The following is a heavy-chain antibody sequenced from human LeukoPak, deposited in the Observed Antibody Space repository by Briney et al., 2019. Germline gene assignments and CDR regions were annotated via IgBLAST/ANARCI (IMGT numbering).Heavy chain of an antibody. J-gene: IGHJ3*02. Sequence: GGSLTLSCAASGFTFTGFFMSWLRQAPGKGLEWVSSISSSSSYIYYADSVKGRFTISRDDAKNSLYLQMNSLRAEDTAVYYCARDLSHCTNGVCLDPDAFDIWGQGTMVTVSS. CDR1: GFTFTGFF. V-gene: IGHV3-21*01. CDR3: ARDLSHCTNGVCLDPDAFDI. CDR2: ISSSSSYI. D-gene: IGHD2-8*01.